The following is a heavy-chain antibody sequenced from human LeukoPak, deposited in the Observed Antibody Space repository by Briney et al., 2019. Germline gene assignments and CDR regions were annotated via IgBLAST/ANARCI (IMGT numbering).Heavy chain of an antibody. CDR1: GYTFTGYY. V-gene: IGHV1-2*06. CDR3: ARDSSCSSTSCYYYYGMDV. Sequence: KPGASVKVSCKASGYTFTGYYMRWVRQAPGQGLKWMGRINPNSGGTNYAQKFQGRVTMTRDTSISTAYMELSRLRPDDTAVYYCARDSSCSSTSCYYYYGMDVWGQGTTVTVSS. CDR2: INPNSGGT. D-gene: IGHD2-2*01. J-gene: IGHJ6*02.